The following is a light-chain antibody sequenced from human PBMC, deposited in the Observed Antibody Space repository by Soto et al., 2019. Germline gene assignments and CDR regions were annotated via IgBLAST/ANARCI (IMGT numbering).Light chain of an antibody. CDR2: GND. V-gene: IGLV1-44*01. CDR1: SSNLGGHS. CDR3: SAWDDSLNGPV. J-gene: IGLJ2*01. Sequence: QSVLPQPPSASGAPGQRVTISCSGSSSNLGGHSVNWYQRLPGTAPKLLIYGNDQRTSGVPDRFSGSKSGTTASLAISGLQSEDEGDYYCSAWDDSLNGPVFGGGTQLTVL.